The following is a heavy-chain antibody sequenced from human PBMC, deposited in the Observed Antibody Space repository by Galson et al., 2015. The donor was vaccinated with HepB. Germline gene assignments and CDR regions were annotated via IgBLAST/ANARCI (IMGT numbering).Heavy chain of an antibody. CDR2: IYYSGST. CDR1: GGSVSSSSYY. CDR3: ARWMVRGVDPFYFDY. V-gene: IGHV4-39*01. Sequence: TLSLTCTVSGGSVSSSSYYWGWIRQPPGKGLEWIGSIYYSGSTYYNPSLKSRVTISVDTSKNQFSLKLSSVTTADTAVYYCARWMVRGVDPFYFDYWGQGILVTVSS. J-gene: IGHJ4*02. D-gene: IGHD3-10*01.